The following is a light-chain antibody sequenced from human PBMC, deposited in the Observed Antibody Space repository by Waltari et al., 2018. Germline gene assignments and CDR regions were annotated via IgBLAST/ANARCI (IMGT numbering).Light chain of an antibody. V-gene: IGLV2-14*01. CDR1: SSDVGXXNY. Sequence: QSALTQPASVSGSXGQSITISCTGTSSDVGXXNYVSWYQQHPGKAPKLMIYDVSKRPSGVSNRFSGSKSGNTASLTISGLQAXDEADYYCSSYTSSSLXXFGTGTKVTVL. J-gene: IGLJ1*01. CDR2: DVS. CDR3: SSYTSSSLXX.